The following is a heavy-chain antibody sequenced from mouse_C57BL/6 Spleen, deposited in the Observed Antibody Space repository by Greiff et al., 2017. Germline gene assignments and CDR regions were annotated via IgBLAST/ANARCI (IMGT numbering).Heavy chain of an antibody. Sequence: QVHVKQSGAELVKPGASVKMSCKASGYTFTTYPIEWMKQTPGKSLEWIGNFHPYNDDTKYNEKFKGKATLTVEKSSSTVYLELSRLTSDDSAVYYCARRGTRYAMDYWGQGTSVTVSS. D-gene: IGHD3-3*01. J-gene: IGHJ4*01. CDR3: ARRGTRYAMDY. CDR2: FHPYNDDT. V-gene: IGHV1-47*01. CDR1: GYTFTTYP.